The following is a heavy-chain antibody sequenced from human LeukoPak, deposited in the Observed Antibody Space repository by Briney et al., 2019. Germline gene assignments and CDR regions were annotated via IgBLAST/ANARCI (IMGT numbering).Heavy chain of an antibody. J-gene: IGHJ4*02. V-gene: IGHV3-53*05. CDR1: GFTFSDYY. CDR2: IYSGGST. Sequence: PGGSLRLSCAASGFTFSDYYMSWVRQAPGKGLEWVSVIYSGGSTYYADSVKGRFTISRDNSKNTLYLQMNSLRAEDTAVYYCASHILGGNPPVDYWGQGTLVTVSS. D-gene: IGHD4-23*01. CDR3: ASHILGGNPPVDY.